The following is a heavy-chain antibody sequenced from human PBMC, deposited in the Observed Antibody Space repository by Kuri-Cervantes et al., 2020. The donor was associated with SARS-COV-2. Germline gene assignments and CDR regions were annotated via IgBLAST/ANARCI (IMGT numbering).Heavy chain of an antibody. CDR1: GFTFSSYG. CDR3: AKGPGGYSGSYPAAY. D-gene: IGHD1-26*01. CDR2: IKQDGSEK. V-gene: IGHV3-7*01. Sequence: GESLKISCAASGFTFSSYGMHWVRQAPGKGLEWVANIKQDGSEKYYVDSVKGRFTISRDNAKNSLYLQMNSLRAEDTAVYYCAKGPGGYSGSYPAAYWGQGTLVTVSS. J-gene: IGHJ4*02.